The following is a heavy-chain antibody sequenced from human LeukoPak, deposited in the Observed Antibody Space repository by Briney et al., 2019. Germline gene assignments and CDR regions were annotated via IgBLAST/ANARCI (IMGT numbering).Heavy chain of an antibody. J-gene: IGHJ4*02. V-gene: IGHV3-33*01. CDR3: VRVRSQVGAPDY. D-gene: IGHD1-26*01. CDR2: IWYDGSNK. Sequence: PGRSLRLSCAASAFTFSSYGMHWVRQAPGKGLEWVAVIWYDGSNKYYADSVKGRFTISRDNSKNTLYLQMNSLRAEDTAVYYCVRVRSQVGAPDYWGQGTLVTVSS. CDR1: AFTFSSYG.